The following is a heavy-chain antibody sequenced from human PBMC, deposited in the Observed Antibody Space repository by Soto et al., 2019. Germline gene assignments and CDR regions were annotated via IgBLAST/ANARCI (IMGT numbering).Heavy chain of an antibody. V-gene: IGHV1-2*02. J-gene: IGHJ4*02. Sequence: ASVKVSCKASEVTFSSYAISWVRQAPGQGLEWMGGINPNTGGTKYAQKFQGRVTMTRETLLLNWLTSDDTAVYYCARSLSTIGARLDYWGQGTLVTVSS. CDR2: INPNTGGT. CDR1: EVTFSSYA. D-gene: IGHD6-6*01. CDR3: ARSLSTIGARLDY.